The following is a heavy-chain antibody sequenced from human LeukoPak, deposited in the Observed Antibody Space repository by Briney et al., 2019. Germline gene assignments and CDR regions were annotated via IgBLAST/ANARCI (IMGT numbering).Heavy chain of an antibody. CDR3: ARLGLSYYYDSSGYYSTHFDY. CDR1: GGSISSSSYY. J-gene: IGHJ4*02. Sequence: SETLSLTCTVSGGSISSSSYYWGWIRQPPGKGLEWIGSIYYSGSTYYNPSLKSRVTISVDTSKNQFSLKLSSVTAADTAGYYCARLGLSYYYDSSGYYSTHFDYWGQGTLVTVSS. V-gene: IGHV4-39*01. D-gene: IGHD3-22*01. CDR2: IYYSGST.